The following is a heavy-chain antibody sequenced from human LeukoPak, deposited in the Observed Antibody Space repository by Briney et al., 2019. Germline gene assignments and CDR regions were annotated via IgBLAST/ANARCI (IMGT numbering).Heavy chain of an antibody. CDR3: ARDYSGYALFNY. CDR1: GFTVSSNY. V-gene: IGHV3-66*01. D-gene: IGHD5-12*01. CDR2: IYSGGST. Sequence: PGGSLRLSCAASGFTVSSNYMSWVRQAPGKGLEWVSVIYSGGSTYYADSVKGRFTISRDNSKNTLYLQMNSLRAEDTAVYYCARDYSGYALFNYWGQGTLVTVSS. J-gene: IGHJ4*02.